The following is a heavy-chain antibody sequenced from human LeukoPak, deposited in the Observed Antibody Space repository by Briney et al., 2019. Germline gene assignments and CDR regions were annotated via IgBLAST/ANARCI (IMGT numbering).Heavy chain of an antibody. D-gene: IGHD5-12*01. J-gene: IGHJ6*02. CDR1: GFTVSSNY. CDR2: IYSGGST. CDR3: ATEKPGGVATITRYYYYGMDV. Sequence: GGSLRLSCAASGFTVSSNYMSWVRQAPGKGLEWVSVIYSGGSTYYADSVKGRFTISRDNSKNTLYLQMNSLRAEDTAVYYCATEKPGGVATITRYYYYGMDVWGQGTTVTVSS. V-gene: IGHV3-53*01.